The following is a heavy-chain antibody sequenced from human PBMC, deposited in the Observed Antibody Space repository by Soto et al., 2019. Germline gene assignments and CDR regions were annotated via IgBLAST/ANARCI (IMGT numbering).Heavy chain of an antibody. Sequence: QVQLVESGGGVVQPGRSLRVSCAASGFTFSSYGMHWVRQAPGKGLEWVAVISYDGSNKYYADSVKGRFTISRDNSKNTLYLQMNSLRAEDTAVYYCAKSTDSGWYTDWGQGTLVTVSS. J-gene: IGHJ1*01. CDR2: ISYDGSNK. CDR3: AKSTDSGWYTD. CDR1: GFTFSSYG. V-gene: IGHV3-30*18. D-gene: IGHD6-19*01.